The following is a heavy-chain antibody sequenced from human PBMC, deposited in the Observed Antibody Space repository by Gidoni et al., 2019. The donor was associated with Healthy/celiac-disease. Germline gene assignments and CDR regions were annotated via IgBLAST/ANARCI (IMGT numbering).Heavy chain of an antibody. CDR1: GFSLRTSGVG. CDR2: IYWNDDK. D-gene: IGHD2-2*02. V-gene: IGHV2-5*01. J-gene: IGHJ3*02. CDR3: ARTLIVVVPAAIPGAFDI. Sequence: ITLKESGPTLVKPTQTLTLTCPFSGFSLRTSGVGVGWIRQPPGKALEWLALIYWNDDKRYSPSLKSRLTITKDTSKNQVVLTMTNMDPVDTATYYCARTLIVVVPAAIPGAFDIWGQGTMVTVSS.